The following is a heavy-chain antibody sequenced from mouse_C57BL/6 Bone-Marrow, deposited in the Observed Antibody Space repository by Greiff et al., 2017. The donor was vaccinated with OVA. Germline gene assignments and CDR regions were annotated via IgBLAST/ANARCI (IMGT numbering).Heavy chain of an antibody. Sequence: VQLQQSGAELVRPGASVTLSCKASGYTFTDYEMHWVKQTPVHGLEWIGAIDPETGGSAYNQKFNGKALLTADKASSTAYMELRSLTSEDSAVYYCTRAYDYPMDYWGQGTSVTVSS. CDR1: GYTFTDYE. D-gene: IGHD2-4*01. CDR2: IDPETGGS. J-gene: IGHJ4*01. V-gene: IGHV1-15*01. CDR3: TRAYDYPMDY.